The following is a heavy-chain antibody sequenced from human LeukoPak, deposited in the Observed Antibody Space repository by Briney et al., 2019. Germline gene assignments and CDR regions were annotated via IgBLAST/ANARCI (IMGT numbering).Heavy chain of an antibody. CDR3: VRESLVVFPYWFDP. V-gene: IGHV4-4*07. J-gene: IGHJ5*02. CDR1: GGSISTYD. D-gene: IGHD2-2*01. CDR2: IYSSGST. Sequence: KPSETLSLTCTVSGGSISTYDWSWIRQPAGKGLEWIGRIYSSGSTNYNPSLESRVTMSVDTSQNQFSLKLSSVTAADTAVYYCVRESLVVFPYWFDPWGQGTLVTVSS.